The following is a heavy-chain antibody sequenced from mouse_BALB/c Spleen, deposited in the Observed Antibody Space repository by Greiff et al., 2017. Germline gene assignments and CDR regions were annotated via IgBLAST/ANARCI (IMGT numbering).Heavy chain of an antibody. J-gene: IGHJ4*01. D-gene: IGHD5-1*01. Sequence: VQLVESGPELVKPGASVRISCKASGYTFTSYYIHWVKQRPGQGLEWIGWIYPGNVNTKYNEKFKGKATLTADKSSSTAYMQLSSLTSEDSAVYFCARTSTDYYAMDYWGQGTSVTVSS. CDR1: GYTFTSYY. CDR3: ARTSTDYYAMDY. CDR2: IYPGNVNT. V-gene: IGHV1S56*01.